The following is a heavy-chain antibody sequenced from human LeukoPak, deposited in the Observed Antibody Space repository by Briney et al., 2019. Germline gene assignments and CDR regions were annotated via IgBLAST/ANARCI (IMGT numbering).Heavy chain of an antibody. CDR2: IYPHSGGT. Sequence: ASVKVSCKASGYTFTGYYIHWVRQAPGQGPAWMGWIYPHSGGTNYAQKFQGRVTMTRDTSISTAYMELSRLRSDDTAVYYCARDQVDAGSYFAFFDYWGQGTLVTVSS. D-gene: IGHD1-26*01. CDR3: ARDQVDAGSYFAFFDY. V-gene: IGHV1-2*02. J-gene: IGHJ4*02. CDR1: GYTFTGYY.